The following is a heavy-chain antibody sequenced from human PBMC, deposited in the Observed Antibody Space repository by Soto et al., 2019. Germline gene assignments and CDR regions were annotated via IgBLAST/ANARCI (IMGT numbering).Heavy chain of an antibody. V-gene: IGHV5-51*01. D-gene: IGHD6-19*01. Sequence: PGESLKISCKGSGYSFTSYWIAWVRQMPGKGLECMGIIYPGDSDTRYSPSFEGQVTISADKSINTAYLQWSSLKASDSAMYYCARPFDTSGWYDHWRQGTLVTVSS. J-gene: IGHJ5*02. CDR2: IYPGDSDT. CDR3: ARPFDTSGWYDH. CDR1: GYSFTSYW.